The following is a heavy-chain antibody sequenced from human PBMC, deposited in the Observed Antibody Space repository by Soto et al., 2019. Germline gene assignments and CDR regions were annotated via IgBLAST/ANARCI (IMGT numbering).Heavy chain of an antibody. J-gene: IGHJ4*02. CDR2: IHYNGNT. V-gene: IGHV4-59*01. Sequence: SDTLSLTCTVSGDSISSYSWSWIRQPPGKGLEWIGNIHYNGNTKYSPSLKSRVTMSVDTSKNHFSLKLISVTTADTAVYFCARESYYYDSSGDKFRGSDYWGPGTLVTVSS. CDR1: GDSISSYS. CDR3: ARESYYYDSSGDKFRGSDY. D-gene: IGHD3-22*01.